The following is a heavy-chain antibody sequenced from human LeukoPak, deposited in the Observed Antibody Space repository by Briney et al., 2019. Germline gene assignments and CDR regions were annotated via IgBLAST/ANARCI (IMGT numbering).Heavy chain of an antibody. CDR2: IYHSGST. D-gene: IGHD4-17*01. Sequence: SETLSLTCTVSGYSISSGYYWGWIRQPPGKGLEWIGSIYHSGSTYYNPSLKSRVTISVDTSKNQFSLKLSSVTAADTAVYYCARDHGDYYDYWGQGTLVTVSS. CDR1: GYSISSGYY. J-gene: IGHJ4*02. V-gene: IGHV4-38-2*02. CDR3: ARDHGDYYDY.